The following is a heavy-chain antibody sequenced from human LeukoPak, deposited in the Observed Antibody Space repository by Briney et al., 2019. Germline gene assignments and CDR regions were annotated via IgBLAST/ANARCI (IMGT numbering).Heavy chain of an antibody. D-gene: IGHD3-10*01. J-gene: IGHJ4*02. Sequence: SQTLSLTCAISGDSVSSNSAAWNWIRHSPSGGLEWLGRTYYRSKWYSDSAVSVKSRITINPDTSKNQFSLQLNSVTPEDTAVYYCASQYGSRQFDSWGQGTLVTVSS. CDR3: ASQYGSRQFDS. CDR1: GDSVSSNSAA. CDR2: TYYRSKWYS. V-gene: IGHV6-1*01.